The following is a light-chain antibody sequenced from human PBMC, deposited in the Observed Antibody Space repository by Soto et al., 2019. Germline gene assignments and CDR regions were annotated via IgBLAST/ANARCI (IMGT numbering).Light chain of an antibody. CDR1: QSVSSY. V-gene: IGKV3-11*01. J-gene: IGKJ4*01. Sequence: EIVLTQSPATLSLSPGERATLSCRASQSVSSYLAWYQQKPGQAPRLLIYDASNRATGIPARFSGSGSGTDFTLTISSLEPEDFAVYYCQQSSNWPFFGGGTKV. CDR2: DAS. CDR3: QQSSNWPF.